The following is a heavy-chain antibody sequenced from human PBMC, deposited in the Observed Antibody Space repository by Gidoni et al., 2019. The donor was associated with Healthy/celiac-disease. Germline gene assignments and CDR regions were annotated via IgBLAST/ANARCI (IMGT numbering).Heavy chain of an antibody. CDR2: IYYSGST. V-gene: IGHV4-31*03. CDR3: ARGGGYGDKEFDY. Sequence: QVQLLESGPGLVKPSQTLSLTCTVSGGSISSGGYYWSWSRQHPGKGLEWSGYIYYSGSTYYNPSLKSRVTISVDTSKNQFSLKLSSVTAADTAVYYCARGGGYGDKEFDYWGQGTLVTVSS. CDR1: GGSISSGGYY. J-gene: IGHJ4*02. D-gene: IGHD4-17*01.